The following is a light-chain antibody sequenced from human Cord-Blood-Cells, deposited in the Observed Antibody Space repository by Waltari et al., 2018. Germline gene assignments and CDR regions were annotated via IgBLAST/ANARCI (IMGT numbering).Light chain of an antibody. J-gene: IGKJ4*01. CDR2: AAS. CDR3: QMYNSAART. V-gene: IGKV1-27*01. Sequence: IQMPQSPSSLSASVGDRVTITRRASQGIRNYLAWYQQKPGKVPKLLIYAASTLQSGVPSRFSGSGSGTDFTLTISSLQPEDVATYYYQMYNSAARTFGGGTKVEIK. CDR1: QGIRNY.